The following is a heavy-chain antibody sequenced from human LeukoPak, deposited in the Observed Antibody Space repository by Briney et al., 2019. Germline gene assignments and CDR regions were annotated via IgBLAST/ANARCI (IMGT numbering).Heavy chain of an antibody. Sequence: MPGGSLRLSCVASGFTFSSDSMYWVRQAPGKGLEWVSLITSGRSKMYYADSVKGRFTISGDSAKNSLYLQMNSLRADDTAIYYCAGRRSGDAFDIWGRGTMVTVSS. D-gene: IGHD1-26*01. J-gene: IGHJ3*02. CDR2: ITSGRSKM. CDR1: GFTFSSDS. V-gene: IGHV3-21*01. CDR3: AGRRSGDAFDI.